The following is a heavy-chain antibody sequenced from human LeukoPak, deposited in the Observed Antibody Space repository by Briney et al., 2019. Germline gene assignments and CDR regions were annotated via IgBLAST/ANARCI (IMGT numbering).Heavy chain of an antibody. CDR3: ARDIGPRYCSGGSCYSGDY. V-gene: IGHV1-18*01. Sequence: ASVKVSCKASGYTFTSYGISWVRQAPGQGLEWMGWISAYNGSTNYAQKLQGRVTMTTDTSTSTAYMELRSLRSDDTAVYYCARDIGPRYCSGGSCYSGDYWGQGTLVTVSS. D-gene: IGHD2-15*01. CDR2: ISAYNGST. CDR1: GYTFTSYG. J-gene: IGHJ4*02.